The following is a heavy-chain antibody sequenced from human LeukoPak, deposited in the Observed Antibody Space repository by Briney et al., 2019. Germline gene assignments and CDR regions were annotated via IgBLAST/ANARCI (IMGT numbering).Heavy chain of an antibody. J-gene: IGHJ4*02. Sequence: SETLSLTCTGSGGSISIGGYYWSWIRQHPGKGLEWIGYIYYSGITDYNPSLKSRVIISVDTSKNQFSLYLSSVTAADTAVYYCARVTSGEFADYWGQGTLVTVSS. V-gene: IGHV4-31*03. CDR1: GGSISIGGYY. CDR3: ARVTSGEFADY. CDR2: IYYSGIT. D-gene: IGHD3-10*01.